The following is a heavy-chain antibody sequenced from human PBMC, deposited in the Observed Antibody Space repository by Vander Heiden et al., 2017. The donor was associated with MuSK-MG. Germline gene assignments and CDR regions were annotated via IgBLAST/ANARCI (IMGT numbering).Heavy chain of an antibody. V-gene: IGHV3-30*01. J-gene: IGHJ4*02. D-gene: IGHD2-2*01. Sequence: QVQLVESGGGVVQPGRSLRLSCAASGFTFSSYAMHWVRQAPGKGLEWVAVISYDGSNKYYADSVKGRFTISRDNSKNTRDLKMNSLRAEDTAVYYCAREDCSSTSCYNTLDYWGQGTLVTVSS. CDR1: GFTFSSYA. CDR2: ISYDGSNK. CDR3: AREDCSSTSCYNTLDY.